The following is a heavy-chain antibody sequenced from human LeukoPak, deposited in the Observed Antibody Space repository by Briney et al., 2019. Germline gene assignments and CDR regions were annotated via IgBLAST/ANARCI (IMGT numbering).Heavy chain of an antibody. D-gene: IGHD6-19*01. Sequence: SETLSLTCTVSGGSISSYYWSWIRQPPGKGLEWIGYIYYSGSTNYNPSLKSRVTISVDTSKNQFSLKLSSVTAADTAVYYCARDSFSSGPITDFAFDIWGQGTMVTVSS. J-gene: IGHJ3*02. CDR2: IYYSGST. CDR1: GGSISSYY. CDR3: ARDSFSSGPITDFAFDI. V-gene: IGHV4-59*01.